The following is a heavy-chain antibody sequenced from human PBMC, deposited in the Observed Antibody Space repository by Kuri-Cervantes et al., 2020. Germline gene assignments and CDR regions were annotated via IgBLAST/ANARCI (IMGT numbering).Heavy chain of an antibody. V-gene: IGHV3-7*03. D-gene: IGHD3-3*01. CDR1: GFTFSSYW. J-gene: IGHJ3*02. Sequence: GESLKISCAASGFTFSSYWMSWVRQAPGKGLEWVANIKQDGSEKYYVDSVKGRFTISRDNSKNTLYLQMNSLRAEDTALYYCAKALNTIFEEVHDAFDIWGQGTMVTVSS. CDR3: AKALNTIFEEVHDAFDI. CDR2: IKQDGSEK.